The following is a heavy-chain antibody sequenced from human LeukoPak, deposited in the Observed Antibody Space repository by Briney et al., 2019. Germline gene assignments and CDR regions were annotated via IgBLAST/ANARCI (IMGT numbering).Heavy chain of an antibody. CDR3: ARCIAAGGSRWTDF. CDR2: IYPGDSDT. D-gene: IGHD6-13*01. CDR1: GYSFPTYW. V-gene: IGHV5-51*01. J-gene: IGHJ4*02. Sequence: GESLKISCRGSGYSFPTYWIGWVRQMPGKGLEWMGTIYPGDSDTRYSPSFQGQVTISADKSISTAYLQWSSLKASDTAMYYCARCIAAGGSRWTDFWGQGTLVTVSS.